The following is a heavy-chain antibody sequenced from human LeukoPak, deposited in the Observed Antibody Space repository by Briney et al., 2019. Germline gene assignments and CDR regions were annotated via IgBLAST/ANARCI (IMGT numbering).Heavy chain of an antibody. Sequence: GGSLRLSCAASEFTFSSYAMNWVRQAPGKGLEWVSSISSSSGYIYYADSVKGRFTISRDNSKNTLYLQMNSLRAEDTAVYYCAKGISPVISLVYFDYWGQGTLVTVSS. CDR3: AKGISPVISLVYFDY. CDR1: EFTFSSYA. D-gene: IGHD2-15*01. CDR2: ISSSSGYI. J-gene: IGHJ4*02. V-gene: IGHV3-21*04.